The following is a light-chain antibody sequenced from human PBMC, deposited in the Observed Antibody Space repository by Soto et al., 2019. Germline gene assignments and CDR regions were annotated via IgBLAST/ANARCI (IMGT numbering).Light chain of an antibody. V-gene: IGKV1-5*03. J-gene: IGKJ1*01. Sequence: DTHITQSPSTLAASLGDRVTIPCRASQSISSWLAWYQQKPGKAPKLLIYKASSLESGVPSRFSGSGSGTEFTLTIGSLQPDDFATYYCQQYNTYPGTFGQGTKVDIK. CDR1: QSISSW. CDR2: KAS. CDR3: QQYNTYPGT.